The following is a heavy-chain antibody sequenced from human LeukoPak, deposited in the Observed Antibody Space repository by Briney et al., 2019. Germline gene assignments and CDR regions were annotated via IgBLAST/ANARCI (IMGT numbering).Heavy chain of an antibody. CDR2: IRYDGTDK. V-gene: IGHV3-30*02. CDR3: AKLQLYYDILTGPLVDH. Sequence: QPGRSLRLSCAASGFTFSSYGMHWVRQAPGKGLEWVAFIRYDGTDKYYAGSVKGRFTISRDNSKNTLYLQMNSLRAEDTAVYYCAKLQLYYDILTGPLVDHWGQGTLVTVSS. CDR1: GFTFSSYG. J-gene: IGHJ4*02. D-gene: IGHD3-9*01.